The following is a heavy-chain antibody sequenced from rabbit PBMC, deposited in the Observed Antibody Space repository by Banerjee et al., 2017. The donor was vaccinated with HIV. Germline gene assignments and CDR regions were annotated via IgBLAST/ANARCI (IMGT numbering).Heavy chain of an antibody. J-gene: IGHJ4*01. CDR2: IVAGSNNT. CDR1: GFTFSSSNW. D-gene: IGHD7-1*01. V-gene: IGHV1S40*01. CDR3: ARDETDDAGYNYRL. Sequence: QSLEESGGDLVKPGASLTLTCTASGFTFSSSNWMCWVRQAPGKGLEWIGCIVAGSNNTYYASWAKGRFTISKTSSTTVTLQMTSLTAADTATYFCARDETDDAGYNYRLWGPGTLVTVS.